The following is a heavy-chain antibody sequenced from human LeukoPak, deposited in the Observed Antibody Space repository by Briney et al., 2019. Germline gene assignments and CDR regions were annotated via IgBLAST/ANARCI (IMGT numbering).Heavy chain of an antibody. J-gene: IGHJ6*03. V-gene: IGHV7-4-1*02. CDR2: INTNTGNP. CDR3: ARDLRENYYYYMDV. CDR1: GYTFTSYA. D-gene: IGHD1-26*01. Sequence: GASVKVSCKASGYTFTSYAMNWVRQAPGQGLEWMGWINTNTGNPTYAQGFTGRFVFSLDTSVSTAYLQISSLKAGDTAVYYCARDLRENYYYYMDVWGKGTTVTVSS.